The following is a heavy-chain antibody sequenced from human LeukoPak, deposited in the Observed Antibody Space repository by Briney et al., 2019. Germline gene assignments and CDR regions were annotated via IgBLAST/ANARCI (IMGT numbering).Heavy chain of an antibody. V-gene: IGHV3-21*01. D-gene: IGHD1-26*01. Sequence: GGSLRLSCAASGFPFSHYAMNWVRQAPGKGLEWVASISTRGTYIFYADSMKGRFTISRDNAKDSLYLQMNSLRAEDTAVYYCASQPEWKLLGRVGNFDYWGQGTLVTASS. CDR2: ISTRGTYI. CDR1: GFPFSHYA. J-gene: IGHJ4*02. CDR3: ASQPEWKLLGRVGNFDY.